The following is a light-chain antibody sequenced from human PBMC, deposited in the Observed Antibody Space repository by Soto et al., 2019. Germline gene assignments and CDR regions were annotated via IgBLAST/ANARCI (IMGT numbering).Light chain of an antibody. CDR2: SAS. V-gene: IGKV3-11*01. CDR3: QQRSNWPPLT. Sequence: DIVMTQSPATLSVSPGERATLSCRASQSISINLAWYQQKPGQAPRLLIYSASTRATGIPARFSGSGSGTDFTLTISNLEPEDFAVYYCQQRSNWPPLTFGGGTKVEIK. J-gene: IGKJ4*01. CDR1: QSISIN.